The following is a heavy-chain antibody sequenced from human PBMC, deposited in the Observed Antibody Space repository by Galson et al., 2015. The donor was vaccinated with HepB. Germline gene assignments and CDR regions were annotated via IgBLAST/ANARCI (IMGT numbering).Heavy chain of an antibody. J-gene: IGHJ3*02. Sequence: SLRLSCAVSGFTFSSYAMSWVRQAPGKGLEWVSDISGSGGSTHYADSVKGRFTISRDNSKNTLDLQMNSLRAEDTAVYYCAKDSSGYDDAFDIWGQGTMVTVSS. D-gene: IGHD3-22*01. CDR3: AKDSSGYDDAFDI. V-gene: IGHV3-23*01. CDR1: GFTFSSYA. CDR2: ISGSGGST.